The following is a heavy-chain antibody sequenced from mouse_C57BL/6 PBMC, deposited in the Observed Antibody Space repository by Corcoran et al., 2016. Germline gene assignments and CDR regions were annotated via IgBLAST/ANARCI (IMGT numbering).Heavy chain of an antibody. CDR2: INTYSGVP. CDR3: ARRYYGSSPYYYAIDY. J-gene: IGHJ4*01. V-gene: IGHV9-3*01. CDR1: GYTFTTYG. D-gene: IGHD1-1*01. Sequence: QIQLVQSGPELKKPGETVKISCKASGYTFTTYGMSWVKQAPGKGLKWMGWINTYSGVPTYADDFKGRFAFSLETSASTAYLQINNLKNEDTATYFCARRYYGSSPYYYAIDYWGQGTSVTVSS.